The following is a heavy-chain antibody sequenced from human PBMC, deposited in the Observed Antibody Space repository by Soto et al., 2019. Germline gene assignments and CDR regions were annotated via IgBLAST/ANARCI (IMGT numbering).Heavy chain of an antibody. J-gene: IGHJ3*02. CDR3: APHVHCSGGSCHYDAFDI. CDR1: GFIFGNYM. D-gene: IGHD2-15*01. CDR2: IRDGGEST. V-gene: IGHV3-23*01. Sequence: EVQLLESGGGLVQPGESLRLSCAFSGFIFGNYMMTWVRHAPGKGLEWVSTIRDGGESTYYADSVKGRFTISRDNSKNTLYLQMDSLGVEDTAVYYCAPHVHCSGGSCHYDAFDIRGQGTMVTVSS.